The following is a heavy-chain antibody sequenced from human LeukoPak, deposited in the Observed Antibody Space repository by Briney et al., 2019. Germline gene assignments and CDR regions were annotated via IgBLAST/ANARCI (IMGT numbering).Heavy chain of an antibody. CDR1: GFTFSTYV. CDR3: ASGSYYDSSGYDYFDY. Sequence: GGSLRLSCAASGFTFSTYVMSWVRQAPGKGLEWVSAISGSGGSTYYADSVKGRFTISRDNSKNTLYLQMNSLRAEDTAVYYCASGSYYDSSGYDYFDYWGQGTLVTVSS. J-gene: IGHJ4*02. CDR2: ISGSGGST. D-gene: IGHD3-22*01. V-gene: IGHV3-23*01.